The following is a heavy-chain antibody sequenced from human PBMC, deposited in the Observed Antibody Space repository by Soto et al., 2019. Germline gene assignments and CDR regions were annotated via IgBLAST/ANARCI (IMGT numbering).Heavy chain of an antibody. Sequence: QVQLVQSGAEVKKPGGSVRVSCKTSGYTFINYGITWVRQAPGQGLEWMGWLSAYNGDTSSSEKLQDRFTMTTDTSTNTVYMDLRSLTSDDTAVYYCARWSAIVGGAEAFDVWGQGTMVIVSS. CDR1: GYTFINYG. V-gene: IGHV1-18*01. CDR2: LSAYNGDT. CDR3: ARWSAIVGGAEAFDV. D-gene: IGHD1-26*01. J-gene: IGHJ3*01.